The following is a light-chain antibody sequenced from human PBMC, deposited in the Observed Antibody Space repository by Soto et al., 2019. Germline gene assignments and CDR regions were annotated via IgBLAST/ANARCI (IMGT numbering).Light chain of an antibody. CDR1: QTVISN. V-gene: IGKV3-15*01. Sequence: EIVMTQSPDTLSLSPGERATLSCRASQTVISNYLAWCQQRPGQAPRLLIYGASTRATGIPARFSGSGSGTEFTLTISSLQSEDFAVYYCQQYNNWPRTFGQGTKVDIK. CDR3: QQYNNWPRT. J-gene: IGKJ1*01. CDR2: GAS.